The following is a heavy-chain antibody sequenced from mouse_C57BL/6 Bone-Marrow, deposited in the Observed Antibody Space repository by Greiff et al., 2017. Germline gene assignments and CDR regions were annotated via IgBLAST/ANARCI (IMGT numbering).Heavy chain of an antibody. D-gene: IGHD2-2*01. CDR1: GYTFTDYY. V-gene: IGHV1-19*01. CDR3: ARKGYLFAY. Sequence: VQLKESGPVLVKPGASVKMSCKASGYTFTDYYMNWVKQSHGKSLEWIGVINPYNGGTSYNQKFKGKATLTVDKSSSTAYMELNSLTSEDSAVYYCARKGYLFAYWGQGTLVTVSA. CDR2: INPYNGGT. J-gene: IGHJ3*01.